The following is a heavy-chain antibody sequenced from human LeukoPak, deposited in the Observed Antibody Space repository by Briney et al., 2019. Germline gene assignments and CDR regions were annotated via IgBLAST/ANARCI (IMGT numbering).Heavy chain of an antibody. CDR2: ISAGGRDT. Sequence: PGGSLRLSCAASGFPYRTNAMSWVRQAPGKGLEWVSAISAGGRDTYYAGSVKGRFTISRDNSKNILYLQINSLRAEDTALYYCAKKFYHDSHGYYAFDIWGQGTMVTVSS. J-gene: IGHJ3*02. D-gene: IGHD3-22*01. CDR1: GFPYRTNA. CDR3: AKKFYHDSHGYYAFDI. V-gene: IGHV3-23*01.